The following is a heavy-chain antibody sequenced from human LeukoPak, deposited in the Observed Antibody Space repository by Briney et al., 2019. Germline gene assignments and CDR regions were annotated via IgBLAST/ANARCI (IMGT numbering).Heavy chain of an antibody. V-gene: IGHV3-23*01. J-gene: IGHJ4*02. Sequence: PGGSLRLSCAASGFTFSSYAMTWVRQAPGKGLEWVSTISESGGGSYSGGGTYYRDSVKGRFIISKDGSTNTLFLQMDSLRADDTGIYYCAKGKVNHLEALDYWGQGALVTVSS. CDR2: ISESGGGSYSGGGT. D-gene: IGHD1-1*01. CDR3: AKGKVNHLEALDY. CDR1: GFTFSSYA.